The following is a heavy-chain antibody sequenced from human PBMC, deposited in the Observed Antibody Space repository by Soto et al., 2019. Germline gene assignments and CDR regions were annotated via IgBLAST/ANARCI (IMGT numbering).Heavy chain of an antibody. V-gene: IGHV4-59*12. CDR3: ARVDSGSYFAAAFDI. J-gene: IGHJ3*02. CDR2: MYYSGST. CDR1: GGSISRYY. D-gene: IGHD1-26*01. Sequence: PSETLSLTCTVSGGSISRYYWSWIRQPPGKGLEWIGYMYYSGSTYYNPSLKSRVTISVDTSKNQFSLKLSSVTAADTAVYYCARVDSGSYFAAAFDIWGQGTMVTVSS.